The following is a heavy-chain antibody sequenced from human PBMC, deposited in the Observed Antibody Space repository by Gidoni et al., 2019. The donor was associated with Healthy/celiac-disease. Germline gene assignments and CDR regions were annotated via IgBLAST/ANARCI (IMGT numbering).Heavy chain of an antibody. V-gene: IGHV3-23*01. CDR1: GFPFSSYA. Sequence: EVQLLESGVGFVQPGWSLRLSCPASGFPFSSYALSWVRQAPGKGLEWGSAYSGSDGSTYDADSGKGRFTISGDNSKNTLYLQMDSLRAEDTAVYYCARSRSYCSGGSCWVDWFDPCGQGTLVTVSS. CDR2: YSGSDGST. CDR3: ARSRSYCSGGSCWVDWFDP. J-gene: IGHJ5*02. D-gene: IGHD2-15*01.